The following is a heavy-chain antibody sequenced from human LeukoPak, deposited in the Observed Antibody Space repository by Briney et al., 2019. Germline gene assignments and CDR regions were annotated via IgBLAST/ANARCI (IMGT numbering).Heavy chain of an antibody. CDR3: AKDLSNYYYYGMDV. CDR2: ISYDTTNK. Sequence: QAGGSLRLSCGASGFTFSTSGMHWVRQAPGKGLEWVSVISYDTTNKYYADSVKGRFTISRDNSKNTLYLQMNSLRVEDTAVYYCAKDLSNYYYYGMDVWGQGTTVTVSS. CDR1: GFTFSTSG. J-gene: IGHJ6*02. V-gene: IGHV3-30*18. D-gene: IGHD5/OR15-5a*01.